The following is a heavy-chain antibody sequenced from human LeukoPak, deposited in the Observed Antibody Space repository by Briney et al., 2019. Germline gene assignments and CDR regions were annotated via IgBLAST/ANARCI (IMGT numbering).Heavy chain of an antibody. V-gene: IGHV4-30-2*01. CDR1: GDSISSGDYS. CDR2: IFHSGNS. Sequence: NTSETLSLTCAVSGDSISSGDYSWSWLRQPPGKGLEWIGYIFHSGNSYYNPSLKSRVTISVDKSKNQFSLRLTSVTAADTAVYYCARELWFVNAPGSWLDLWGQGTLVTVSS. J-gene: IGHJ5*02. CDR3: ARELWFVNAPGSWLDL. D-gene: IGHD3-10*01.